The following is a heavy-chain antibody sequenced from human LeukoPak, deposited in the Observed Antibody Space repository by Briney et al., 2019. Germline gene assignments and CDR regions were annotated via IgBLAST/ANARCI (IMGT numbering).Heavy chain of an antibody. D-gene: IGHD6-13*01. Sequence: QTLTLTCTFSGFSLSASGVGVGSIRHPPGKALELLALIYLDDDKHYSPSLITRLTITKDTSKNQVVLTMTNMDPIDTATYYCARSAAGFDYWGQGTLVTVSS. CDR3: ARSAAGFDY. V-gene: IGHV2-5*02. CDR2: IYLDDDK. CDR1: GFSLSASGVG. J-gene: IGHJ4*02.